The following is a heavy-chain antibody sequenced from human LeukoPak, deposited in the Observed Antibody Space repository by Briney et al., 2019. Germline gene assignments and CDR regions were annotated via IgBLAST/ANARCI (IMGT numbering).Heavy chain of an antibody. D-gene: IGHD7-27*01. CDR1: GDSISSYY. J-gene: IGHJ3*02. CDR2: ISYSGST. CDR3: ARDKNWETLGAFDI. V-gene: IGHV4-59*01. Sequence: SETLSLTCTVSGDSISSYYWNWMRQPPGKGLEWIGYISYSGSTNYNPSLKSRVTISVNTSENQFSLKLSSVTAADTAVYYCARDKNWETLGAFDIWGQGTMVTVSS.